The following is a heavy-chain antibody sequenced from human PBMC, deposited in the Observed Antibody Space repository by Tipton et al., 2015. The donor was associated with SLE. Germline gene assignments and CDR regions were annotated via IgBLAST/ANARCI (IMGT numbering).Heavy chain of an antibody. V-gene: IGHV4-59*12. CDR1: GGSIRSYY. CDR3: ARGCSSSTCEPFYFFGMDV. Sequence: TLSLTCSVSGGSIRSYYWSWIRQTPGKGLEWIGYMYYSGITNYNPSLYGRVSISVDTSRNQFSLRLISVTAADTAVYYCARGCSSSTCEPFYFFGMDVWGQGTTVTVSS. D-gene: IGHD6-6*01. J-gene: IGHJ6*02. CDR2: MYYSGIT.